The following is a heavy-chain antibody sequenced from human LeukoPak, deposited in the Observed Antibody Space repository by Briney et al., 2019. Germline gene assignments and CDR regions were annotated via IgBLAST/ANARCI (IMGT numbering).Heavy chain of an antibody. CDR1: GFTFSSYT. Sequence: GGSLRLSCAASGFTFSSYTMNWVRQPPGKGLEWVSNIGTSSTTIYYADSVKGRFTISRDNAKNSLYLQMNSLRTEDTAVYYCARDGVFHGAFDIWGQGTMVTVSS. V-gene: IGHV3-48*01. D-gene: IGHD2-21*01. CDR3: ARDGVFHGAFDI. J-gene: IGHJ3*02. CDR2: IGTSSTTI.